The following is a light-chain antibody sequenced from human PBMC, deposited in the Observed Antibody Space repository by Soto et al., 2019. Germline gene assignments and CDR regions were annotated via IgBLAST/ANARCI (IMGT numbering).Light chain of an antibody. V-gene: IGKV3-20*01. CDR3: QQYGSSGT. J-gene: IGKJ1*01. Sequence: EIVLTQSPGTLSLSPGERATLSCMASQSVSNNYLAWYQQKPGQAPRLLIYGASNRATGIPDTFSGSGSGTDFTLTISRLEPEDFAVYYCQQYGSSGTFGQGTKVDIK. CDR2: GAS. CDR1: QSVSNNY.